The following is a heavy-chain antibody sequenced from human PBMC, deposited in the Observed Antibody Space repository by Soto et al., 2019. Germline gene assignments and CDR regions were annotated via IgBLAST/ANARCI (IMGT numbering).Heavy chain of an antibody. J-gene: IGHJ3*02. V-gene: IGHV4-30-4*01. CDR1: CGSISSGDYY. Sequence: QVQLQESGPGLLKPSQTLSLTCTVSCGSISSGDYYWSWISQPPGKGLEWIGYLYYGWSTYYNPSLKSRVTISVESSMNQFSLKLSSVTAADTAVYYGARSIHGANAFDIWGHGTMDTV. CDR3: ARSIHGANAFDI. CDR2: LYYGWST. D-gene: IGHD4-17*01.